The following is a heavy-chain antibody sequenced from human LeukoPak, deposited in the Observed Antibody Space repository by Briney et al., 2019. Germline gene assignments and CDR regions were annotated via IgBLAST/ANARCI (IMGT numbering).Heavy chain of an antibody. J-gene: IGHJ4*02. CDR2: IKQDGSEK. V-gene: IGHV3-7*04. D-gene: IGHD6-13*01. CDR3: ARGTIAAAGYYYFDY. CDR1: GFTCSSYW. Sequence: GGSLRISCAASGFTCSSYWMRWVRQAPGKGLEWVANIKQDGSEKYYVDSVKGRFTISRDNAKNSLYLQMNSLRAEDTAVYYCARGTIAAAGYYYFDYWGQGTQLTVFS.